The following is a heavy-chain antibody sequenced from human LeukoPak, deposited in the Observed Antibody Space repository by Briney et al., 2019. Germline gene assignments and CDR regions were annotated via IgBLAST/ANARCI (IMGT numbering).Heavy chain of an antibody. Sequence: ASVKVSCKASGYTFTGYYMHWVRQAPGQGLEWMGWINTNTGNPTYAQGFTGRVVFSLDTSVSTAYLHISSLKAEDTAVYYCAREYYDFWSGYSSPSNWFDPWGQGTLVTVSS. CDR1: GYTFTGYY. CDR3: AREYYDFWSGYSSPSNWFDP. D-gene: IGHD3-3*01. CDR2: INTNTGNP. V-gene: IGHV7-4-1*02. J-gene: IGHJ5*02.